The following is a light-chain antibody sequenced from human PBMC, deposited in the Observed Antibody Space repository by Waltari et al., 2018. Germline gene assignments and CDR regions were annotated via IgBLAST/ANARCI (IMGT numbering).Light chain of an antibody. J-gene: IGKJ3*01. CDR3: QQYSNVPFT. Sequence: DIQMTQSPSSLSASVGDRVTITCQASQDISNYLNLYQQKPGKAPKRLIYDASNLETGVPSRFSGSGSGTDFTFTISNLQPEDFSTYYCQQYSNVPFTFGPGTKVDIK. CDR1: QDISNY. V-gene: IGKV1-33*01. CDR2: DAS.